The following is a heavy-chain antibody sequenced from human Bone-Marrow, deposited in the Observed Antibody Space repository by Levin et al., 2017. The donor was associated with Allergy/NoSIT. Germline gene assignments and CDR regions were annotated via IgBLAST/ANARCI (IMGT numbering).Heavy chain of an antibody. V-gene: IGHV1-2*02. Sequence: ASVKVSCKISGYTFIDYYILWVRQAPRQGLEWMGWNNPKRGDTNFAQKFHGRVVLSRNTSISTAYMELGSLRSDDTALYYCSRGGSGSNDYWGQGTLVTVSS. CDR2: NNPKRGDT. D-gene: IGHD1-26*01. J-gene: IGHJ4*02. CDR3: SRGGSGSNDY. CDR1: GYTFIDYY.